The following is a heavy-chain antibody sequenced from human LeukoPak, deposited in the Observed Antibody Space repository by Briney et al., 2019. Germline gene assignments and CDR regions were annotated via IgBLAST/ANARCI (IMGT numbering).Heavy chain of an antibody. J-gene: IGHJ4*02. CDR3: ARDEWALGRLDY. Sequence: ASVKVSCKASGYTFTSYDINWVRQATGQGLEWMGWMNPNRGNTGYAQKFQGRVTITRNTSISTAYMELSSLRSEDTAVYYCARDEWALGRLDYWGQGTLVTVSS. CDR1: GYTFTSYD. D-gene: IGHD1-26*01. V-gene: IGHV1-8*01. CDR2: MNPNRGNT.